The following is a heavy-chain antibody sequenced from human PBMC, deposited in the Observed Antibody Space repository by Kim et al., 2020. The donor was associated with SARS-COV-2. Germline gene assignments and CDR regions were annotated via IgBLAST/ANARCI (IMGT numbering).Heavy chain of an antibody. CDR1: GGSISSEY. CDR3: ARGRYSYGFSFDY. V-gene: IGHV4-59*01. CDR2: IYESGIT. Sequence: SETLSLTCTVSGGSISSEYWSWIRQSPVKGLEWIGYIYESGITDYNPSLESRVTISVDTSKNHFSLKLKSVTAADTAVYYCARGRYSYGFSFDYWGQGTLVTVSS. D-gene: IGHD5-18*01. J-gene: IGHJ4*02.